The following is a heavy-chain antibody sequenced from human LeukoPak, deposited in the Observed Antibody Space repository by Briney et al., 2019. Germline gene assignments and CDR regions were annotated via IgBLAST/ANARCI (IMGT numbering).Heavy chain of an antibody. Sequence: SETLSLTCAVYGGSFSGYYWSWIRQPPGKGLEWIGEINHSGSTNCNPSLKSRVTISVDTSKNQFSLKLSSVTAADTAVYYCARGFRIVSRFDYWGQGTLVTVSS. J-gene: IGHJ4*02. CDR3: ARGFRIVSRFDY. V-gene: IGHV4-34*01. CDR1: GGSFSGYY. D-gene: IGHD2-15*01. CDR2: INHSGST.